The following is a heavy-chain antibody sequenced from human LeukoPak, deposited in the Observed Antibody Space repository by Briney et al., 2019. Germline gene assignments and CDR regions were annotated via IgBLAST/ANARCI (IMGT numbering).Heavy chain of an antibody. CDR2: ISPSGDIT. CDR3: AKDDAWLQFGE. V-gene: IGHV3-23*01. J-gene: IGHJ4*02. Sequence: RGTLRLSCAASGFTFSKHGMNWVRQAPGKGLEWVSGISPSGDITYYADSVKGRFTISRDNSKNTLYLEVISLTAEDTAVYYCAKDDAWLQFGEWSQGTLVTVSS. D-gene: IGHD3-10*01. CDR1: GFTFSKHG.